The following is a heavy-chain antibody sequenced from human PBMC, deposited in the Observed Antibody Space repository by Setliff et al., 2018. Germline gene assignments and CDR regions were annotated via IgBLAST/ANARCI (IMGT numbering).Heavy chain of an antibody. D-gene: IGHD3-22*01. CDR2: INHSGST. Sequence: SETLSLTCAVYGGSFSGYYWSWIRQPPGKGLEWIGEINHSGSTYYNPSLKSRVTISVDTSKNQFSLKLSSVTAADTAVYYCARARDDGVYYDSSGYYSYYYYGMDVWGQGTTVTV. V-gene: IGHV4-34*01. CDR3: ARARDDGVYYDSSGYYSYYYYGMDV. J-gene: IGHJ6*02. CDR1: GGSFSGYY.